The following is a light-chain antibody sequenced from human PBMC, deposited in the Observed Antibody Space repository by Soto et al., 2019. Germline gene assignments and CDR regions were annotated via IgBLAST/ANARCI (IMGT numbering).Light chain of an antibody. CDR2: EVS. CDR3: SSYAGSKTV. V-gene: IGLV2-8*01. J-gene: IGLJ1*01. Sequence: QSALTQPPSASGSPGQSVTIFCTGTSSDIGNYIYVSWYQQHPGKAPKLIIYEVSRWTSGVPDRFSGSKSGNTASLTISGLQADDEADYYCSSYAGSKTVFGTGTKLTVL. CDR1: SSDIGNYIY.